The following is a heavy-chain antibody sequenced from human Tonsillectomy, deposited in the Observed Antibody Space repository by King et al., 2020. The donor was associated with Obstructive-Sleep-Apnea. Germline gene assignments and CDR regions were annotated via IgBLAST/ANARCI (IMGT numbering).Heavy chain of an antibody. CDR1: GFTFSSYA. CDR2: ISYDGSNK. V-gene: IGHV3-30*04. J-gene: IGHJ4*02. D-gene: IGHD3-22*01. CDR3: ARVPSKYYYDSSGYSLDY. Sequence: VQLVESGGGVVQPGRSLRLSCAASGFTFSSYAMHWVRQVPGKGLEWVAVISYDGSNKYYADSVKGRFTISSDNSKNTLYLKMNSPRAEDTAVYYCARVPSKYYYDSSGYSLDYWGQGTLVTVSS.